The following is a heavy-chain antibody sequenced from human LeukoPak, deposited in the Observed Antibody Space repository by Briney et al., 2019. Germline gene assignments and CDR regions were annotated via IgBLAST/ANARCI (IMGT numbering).Heavy chain of an antibody. J-gene: IGHJ4*02. CDR1: GGTFSSYA. CDR2: IIPIFGTA. CDR3: AERKRGQLDY. Sequence: ASVKVSCKASGGTFSSYAISWVRQAPGQGLEWMGGIIPIFGTANYAQKFQGRVTITADESTSTAYMELSSLRSEDTAVYYCAERKRGQLDYWGQGTLVTVSS. V-gene: IGHV1-69*13. D-gene: IGHD1-1*01.